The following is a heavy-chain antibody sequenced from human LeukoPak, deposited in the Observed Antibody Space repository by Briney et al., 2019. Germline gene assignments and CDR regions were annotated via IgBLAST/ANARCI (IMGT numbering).Heavy chain of an antibody. CDR1: GGSISSYY. D-gene: IGHD5-18*01. CDR2: IYYSGST. V-gene: IGHV4-59*08. Sequence: PSETLPLTCTVSGGSISSYYWSWIRQPPGKGLEWIGYIYYSGSTNYNPSLKSRVTISVDTSKNQFSLKLSSVTAADTAVYYCARLMGYSYGTFDYWGQGTLVTVSS. J-gene: IGHJ4*02. CDR3: ARLMGYSYGTFDY.